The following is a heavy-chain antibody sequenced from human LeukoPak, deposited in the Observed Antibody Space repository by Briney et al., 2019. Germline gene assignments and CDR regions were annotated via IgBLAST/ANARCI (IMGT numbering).Heavy chain of an antibody. CDR3: ARDWGDYSRNLNWFDP. D-gene: IGHD4-11*01. V-gene: IGHV1-2*02. J-gene: IGHJ5*02. CDR2: INPNSGGT. Sequence: EASVKVSCKASGYMFTGYYMHWVRQAPGQGLEWMGWINPNSGGTNYAQKFQGRVTMTRDTSISTAYMDLNRLRSDDTAVYYCARDWGDYSRNLNWFDPWGQGTLVTVSS. CDR1: GYMFTGYY.